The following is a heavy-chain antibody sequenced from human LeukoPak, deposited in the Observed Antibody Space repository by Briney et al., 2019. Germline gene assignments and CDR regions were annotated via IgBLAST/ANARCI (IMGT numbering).Heavy chain of an antibody. D-gene: IGHD5-24*01. Sequence: KPGGSLRLSCAASGFTFSSYSMNWVRQAPGKGLEWVSSISSSSSYIYYADSVKGRFTISRDNAKNSLYLQMNSLRAADTAVYYCARGPRRDGHPFDYWGQGTLVTVSS. CDR3: ARGPRRDGHPFDY. J-gene: IGHJ4*02. V-gene: IGHV3-21*04. CDR2: ISSSSSYI. CDR1: GFTFSSYS.